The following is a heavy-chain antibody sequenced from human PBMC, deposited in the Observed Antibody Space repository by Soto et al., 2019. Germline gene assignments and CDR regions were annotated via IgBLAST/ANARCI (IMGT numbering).Heavy chain of an antibody. Sequence: QVQLQESGPGLVKPSQTLSLTCTVSGGSISSGGYYWSWIRQHPGKGLEWIGYIYYSGSTYYNPSLKSRVTISVDTSKNQFSLKLSSVTAADTAVFYCARDLRPGYSSGPDAFDIWGQGTMVTVSS. J-gene: IGHJ3*02. CDR2: IYYSGST. D-gene: IGHD6-19*01. CDR1: GGSISSGGYY. V-gene: IGHV4-31*03. CDR3: ARDLRPGYSSGPDAFDI.